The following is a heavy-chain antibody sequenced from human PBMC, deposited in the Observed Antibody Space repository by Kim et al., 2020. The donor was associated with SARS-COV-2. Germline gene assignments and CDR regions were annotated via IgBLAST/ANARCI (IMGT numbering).Heavy chain of an antibody. CDR2: ISSSGSTI. CDR3: ARVFPRLRLRSSGYFDY. V-gene: IGHV3-48*03. D-gene: IGHD5-12*01. CDR1: GFTFSSYE. Sequence: GGSLRLSCAASGFTFSSYEMNWVRQAPGKGLEWVSYISSSGSTIYYADSVKGRFTISRDNAKNSLYLQMNSLRAEDTAVYYCARVFPRLRLRSSGYFDYWGQGTLVTVSS. J-gene: IGHJ4*02.